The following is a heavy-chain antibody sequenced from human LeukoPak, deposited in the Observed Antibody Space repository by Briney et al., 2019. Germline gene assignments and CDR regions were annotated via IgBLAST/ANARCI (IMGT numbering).Heavy chain of an antibody. CDR1: GFTFSSYS. J-gene: IGHJ4*02. D-gene: IGHD2-2*01. Sequence: PGGSLRLSCAASGFTFSSYSMNWVRQAPGKGLEWVSAISGSGGSTYYADSVKGRFTISRDNSKNTLYLQMNSLRAEDTAVYYCAKDVPATTREYYFDYWGQGTLVTVSS. CDR3: AKDVPATTREYYFDY. V-gene: IGHV3-23*01. CDR2: ISGSGGST.